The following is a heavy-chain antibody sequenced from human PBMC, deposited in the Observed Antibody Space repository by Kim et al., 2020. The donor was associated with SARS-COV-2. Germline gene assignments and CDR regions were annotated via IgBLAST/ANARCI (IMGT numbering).Heavy chain of an antibody. V-gene: IGHV1-18*01. CDR2: T. CDR3: ARGGGSRNFDY. Sequence: TNYAQKLQGRVTMATDTSTSTAYMGLRSLRSDDTAVYYCARGGGSRNFDYWGQGTLVTVSS. J-gene: IGHJ4*02. D-gene: IGHD6-13*01.